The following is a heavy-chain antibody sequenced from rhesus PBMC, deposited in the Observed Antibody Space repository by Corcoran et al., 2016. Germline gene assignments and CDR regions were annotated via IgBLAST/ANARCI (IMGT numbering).Heavy chain of an antibody. CDR3: ARGAAGYV. J-gene: IGHJ5-2*02. D-gene: IGHD6-13*01. V-gene: IGHV4S9*01. CDR2: IYGNSAST. CDR1: GGPISDYYY. Sequence: QVQLQESGPGLVKPSESLSLTCAVSGGPISDYYYLNSIRQPPGKGLEWIGNIYGNSASTYYNPSLKSRVTISKDTSKNQFFLKLSSVTAADTAVYYCARGAAGYVWGRGVLVTVSS.